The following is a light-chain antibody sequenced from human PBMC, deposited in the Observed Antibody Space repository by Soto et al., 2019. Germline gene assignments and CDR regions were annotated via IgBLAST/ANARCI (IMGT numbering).Light chain of an antibody. Sequence: EIVLTQSPGTLSLSPGERATLSCRASQTVSTNYLAWYQRKPDQAPRLLIFGASSRAPGIPDRFGGSGSGTDFTLTISRLEPEDFAVYYCQQYGNSPQTFGQGTKVDIK. CDR3: QQYGNSPQT. CDR2: GAS. CDR1: QTVSTNY. J-gene: IGKJ1*01. V-gene: IGKV3-20*01.